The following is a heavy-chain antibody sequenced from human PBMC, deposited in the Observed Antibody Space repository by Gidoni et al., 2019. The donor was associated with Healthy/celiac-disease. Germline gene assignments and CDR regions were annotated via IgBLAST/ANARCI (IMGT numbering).Heavy chain of an antibody. CDR3: ASSGPYFNWFDP. D-gene: IGHD3-10*01. CDR1: GFTFSSYS. J-gene: IGHJ5*02. CDR2: ISGSSSTI. Sequence: EVQLVESGGGLVQPGGSLRLSCAASGFTFSSYSMNWVRQAPGKGLEWVSYISGSSSTIYYADSVKGRFTISRDNAKNSLYLQMNSLRAEDTAVYYCASSGPYFNWFDPWGQGTLVTVSS. V-gene: IGHV3-48*01.